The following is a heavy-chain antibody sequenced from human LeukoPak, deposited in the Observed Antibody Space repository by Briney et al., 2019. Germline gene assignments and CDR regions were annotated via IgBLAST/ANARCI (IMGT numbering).Heavy chain of an antibody. J-gene: IGHJ5*02. D-gene: IGHD3-16*01. V-gene: IGHV3-23*01. CDR2: ISGSGGST. CDR3: AKDRGGRTINWFDP. Sequence: PGGSLRLSCAASAFTFSTYWMTWVRQAPGKGLEWVSAISGSGGSTYYADSVKGRFTISRDNSKNTLYLQMNSLRAEDTAVYYCAKDRGGRTINWFDPWGQGTLVTVSS. CDR1: AFTFSTYW.